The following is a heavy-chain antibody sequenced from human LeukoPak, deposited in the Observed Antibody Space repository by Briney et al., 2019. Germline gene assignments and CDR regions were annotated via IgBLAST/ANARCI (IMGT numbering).Heavy chain of an antibody. J-gene: IGHJ4*02. D-gene: IGHD2-2*01. V-gene: IGHV3-66*01. CDR3: ARGVARRRGGTIDY. CDR1: GFIVSSNS. CDR2: IYTGGTT. Sequence: GGSLRLSCAASGFIVSSNSMSWVRQAPGKGLEWVSLIYTGGTTYYADSVKGRFIISRDNSKNTLYLQMNSLRAEDTAVYYCARGVARRRGGTIDYWGQGTLVTVSS.